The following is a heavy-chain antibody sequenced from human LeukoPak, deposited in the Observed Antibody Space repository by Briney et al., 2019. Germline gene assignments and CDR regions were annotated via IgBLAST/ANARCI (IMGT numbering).Heavy chain of an antibody. J-gene: IGHJ3*02. D-gene: IGHD3-22*01. CDR1: GFTFSNYG. CDR3: ARDLEDSSPFGAFDM. Sequence: GGSLRLSCAASGFTFSNYGMHWVRQVPGKGLEWVAAIWFDGIRKYYADSVKGRLTISRDNSKNTLFLQMNSLRAEDTAVYYCARDLEDSSPFGAFDMWGQGTMVTVSS. V-gene: IGHV3-33*01. CDR2: IWFDGIRK.